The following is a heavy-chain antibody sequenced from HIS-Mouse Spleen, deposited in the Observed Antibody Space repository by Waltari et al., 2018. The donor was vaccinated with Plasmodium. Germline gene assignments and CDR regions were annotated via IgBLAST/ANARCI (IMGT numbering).Heavy chain of an antibody. CDR1: GASISSYY. CDR2: IYYSGST. D-gene: IGHD1-26*01. Sequence: QVQLQESGPGLVKPSETLSLTCTVSGASISSYYWTWIRQPPGKGLEWIGYIYYSGSTNYNPSLKSRVTISVDTSKNQFSLKLSSVTAADTAVYYCAREVNSGTFDYWGQGTLVTVSS. CDR3: AREVNSGTFDY. V-gene: IGHV4-59*01. J-gene: IGHJ4*02.